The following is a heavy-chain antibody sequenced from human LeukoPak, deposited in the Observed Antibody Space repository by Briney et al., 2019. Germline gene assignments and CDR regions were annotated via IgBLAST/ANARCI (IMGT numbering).Heavy chain of an antibody. J-gene: IGHJ5*02. Sequence: GGSLRLSCAASGFTVSGNYMNWVRQAPGKGLEWVSVVYSDSRTYYADSVKGRFTISRDNSRNTLDLQMGSLRAEDTAVYFCVRSVFSWGQGTRVTVSS. CDR3: VRSVFS. V-gene: IGHV3-66*01. CDR1: GFTVSGNY. D-gene: IGHD2-8*01. CDR2: VYSDSRT.